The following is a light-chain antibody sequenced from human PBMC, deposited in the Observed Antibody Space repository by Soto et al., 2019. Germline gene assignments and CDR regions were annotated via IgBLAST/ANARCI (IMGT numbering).Light chain of an antibody. CDR1: SSNIESNW. V-gene: IGLV1-47*02. CDR2: NNN. Sequence: QSVVTQAPSVSGTPGQRVTISCSGSSSNIESNWVYWYQKLPGAAPKLLIYNNNQQPSGVPDRFSGSKSGTSASLAITGLRSDDEADYYCATWDDDLYTPIIGGGTKVTVL. J-gene: IGLJ2*01. CDR3: ATWDDDLYTPI.